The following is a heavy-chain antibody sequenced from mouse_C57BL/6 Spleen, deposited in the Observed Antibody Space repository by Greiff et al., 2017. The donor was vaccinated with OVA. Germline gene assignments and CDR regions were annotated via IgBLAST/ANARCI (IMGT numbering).Heavy chain of an antibody. Sequence: VQLQESGAELVRPGASVTLSCKASGYTFTDYEMHWVKQTPVHGLEWIGAIDPETGGTAYNQKFKGKAILTADKSSSTAYMELRSLTSEDSAVYYCTRGNWGWFAYWGQGTLVTVSA. CDR2: IDPETGGT. V-gene: IGHV1-15*01. CDR1: GYTFTDYE. CDR3: TRGNWGWFAY. J-gene: IGHJ3*01. D-gene: IGHD4-1*01.